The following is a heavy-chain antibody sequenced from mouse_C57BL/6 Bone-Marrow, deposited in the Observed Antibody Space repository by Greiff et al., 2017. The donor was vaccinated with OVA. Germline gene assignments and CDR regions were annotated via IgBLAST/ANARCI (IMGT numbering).Heavy chain of an antibody. CDR3: TTFAYYSNCGWFAY. V-gene: IGHV14-4*01. CDR2: IDPENGDT. D-gene: IGHD2-5*01. CDR1: GFNIKDDY. J-gene: IGHJ3*01. Sequence: EVQLQQSGAELVRPGASVKLSCTASGFNIKDDYMHWVKQRPEQGLEWIGWIDPENGDTEYASKFQGKATITADTSSNTAYLQLSSLTSEDAAVYYCTTFAYYSNCGWFAYWGQGTLVTVSA.